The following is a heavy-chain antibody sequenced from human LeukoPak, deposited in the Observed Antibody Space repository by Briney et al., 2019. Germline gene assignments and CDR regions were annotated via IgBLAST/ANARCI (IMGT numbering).Heavy chain of an antibody. J-gene: IGHJ4*02. D-gene: IGHD5-18*01. CDR3: ARDAPGNTALDY. CDR2: INGYGSSP. CDR1: GFTFISYW. V-gene: IGHV3-74*01. Sequence: PGGSLRLSCAASGFTFISYWMHWVRQAPGKGLVWVSRINGYGSSPDFADSVKGRYTISRDNAKNTLYLQMNSLRAEDTAVYYCARDAPGNTALDYWGQGTLVTVSS.